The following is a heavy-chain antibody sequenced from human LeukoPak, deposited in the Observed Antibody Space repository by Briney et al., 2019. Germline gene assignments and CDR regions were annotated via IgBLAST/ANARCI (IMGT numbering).Heavy chain of an antibody. Sequence: GESLKISCKGSGYSFTSYWIGWVRQMPGKGLEWMGIIYPGDSDTTYSPSFQGQVTISADKSISTAYLQWSSLKASDTAMYYCARRLDYYDSSGYSDAFDIWGRGTMVTVSS. D-gene: IGHD3-22*01. CDR3: ARRLDYYDSSGYSDAFDI. V-gene: IGHV5-51*01. CDR2: IYPGDSDT. J-gene: IGHJ3*02. CDR1: GYSFTSYW.